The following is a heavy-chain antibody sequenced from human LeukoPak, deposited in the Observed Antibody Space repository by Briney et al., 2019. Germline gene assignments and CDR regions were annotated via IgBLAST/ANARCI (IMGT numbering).Heavy chain of an antibody. J-gene: IGHJ4*02. CDR1: GVTFSDYY. Sequence: VGSLRLSCAASGVTFSDYYMSWIRQAPGEGLGWGSYISSSSSYTNYADSVKGRFTISRDNAKNSLYLQMNSLRAEDTAVYYCATVVVTASYYFDYWGQGTLVTVSS. V-gene: IGHV3-11*06. D-gene: IGHD2-21*02. CDR2: ISSSSSYT. CDR3: ATVVVTASYYFDY.